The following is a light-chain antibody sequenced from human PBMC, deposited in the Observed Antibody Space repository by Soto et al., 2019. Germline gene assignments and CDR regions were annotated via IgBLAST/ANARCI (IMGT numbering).Light chain of an antibody. CDR3: QQYCATPWT. CDR2: WAS. J-gene: IGKJ1*01. V-gene: IGKV4-1*01. Sequence: DIVMTQSPDSLAVSLGGRATINCESSQSILYSSNNQNCLAWYQQKPGQPPKLLIYWASTRESGVPDRFSGGGSVTDSTLTISSLQAEDVAVYYCQQYCATPWTFGQGTKVEIK. CDR1: QSILYSSNNQNC.